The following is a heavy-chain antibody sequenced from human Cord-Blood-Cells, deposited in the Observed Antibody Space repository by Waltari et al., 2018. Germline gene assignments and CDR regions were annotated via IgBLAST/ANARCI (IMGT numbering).Heavy chain of an antibody. CDR1: GCSISSSSYH. CDR2: IYYSGST. CDR3: ARGNVLRFLEWLLPLDY. V-gene: IGHV4-39*01. D-gene: IGHD3-3*01. J-gene: IGHJ4*02. Sequence: QLQLQESGPGLVKPSENLSLTCTVPGCSISSSSYHWGWLRQPPGKGLEWIGRIYYSGSTYYNPSLKSLVTISVDTSKNQFSLKLSSVTAADTAVYYCARGNVLRFLEWLLPLDYWGQGTLVTVSS.